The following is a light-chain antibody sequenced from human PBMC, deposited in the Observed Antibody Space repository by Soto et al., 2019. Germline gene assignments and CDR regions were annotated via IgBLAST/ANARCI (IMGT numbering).Light chain of an antibody. CDR1: QSISSY. CDR2: DAS. CDR3: QQYENLPT. V-gene: IGKV1-33*01. Sequence: DIQMTQSPSSLSASVGDRDTITCRASQSISSYLNWYQQKPGRAPKLLIYDASNLEAGVPSRFRGSGSGTDFTFTISRLQPEDIATYYCQQYENLPTFGQGTRLEIK. J-gene: IGKJ5*01.